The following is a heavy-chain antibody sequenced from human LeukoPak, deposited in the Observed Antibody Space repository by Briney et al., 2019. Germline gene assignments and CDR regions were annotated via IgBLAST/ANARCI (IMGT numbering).Heavy chain of an antibody. CDR2: INSNSGGT. CDR3: AREKVEGANWFDP. V-gene: IGHV1-2*02. CDR1: GYTFTGYY. Sequence: GASVKGSCKASGYTFTGYYMHWVRQAPGQGLEWMGWINSNSGGTNYAQKFQGRVTMTRDTSISTVYMELSRLRSDDTAVYYCAREKVEGANWFDPWGQGTLVTVLS. J-gene: IGHJ5*02. D-gene: IGHD2-15*01.